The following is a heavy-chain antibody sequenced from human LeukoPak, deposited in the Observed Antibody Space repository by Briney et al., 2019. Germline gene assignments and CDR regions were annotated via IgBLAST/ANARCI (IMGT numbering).Heavy chain of an antibody. J-gene: IGHJ4*02. CDR3: ARGSYWRSGQDYFDY. Sequence: SETLSLICTVSSYSINSDYYWGWIRQPPGKGLEWIGSMYHSGSTYYNPSRSTYYNPSLKSRVTISVDTSMTQFSLTLSSVTAADTAVYYCARGSYWRSGQDYFDYWGQGTLVTVSS. V-gene: IGHV4-38-2*02. CDR2: MYHSGSTYYNPSRST. D-gene: IGHD2-21*01. CDR1: SYSINSDYY.